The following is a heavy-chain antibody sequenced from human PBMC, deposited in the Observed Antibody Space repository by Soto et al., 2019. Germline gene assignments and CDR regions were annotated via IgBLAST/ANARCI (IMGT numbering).Heavy chain of an antibody. Sequence: SQTLSLTCAISGDSVSSNSAAWNWIRQSPSRGLEWLGRTYYRSKWYNDYAVSVKSRITINPDTSKNQFSLQLNSVTPEDTAVYYCVRYWNIVVVPAANVPYYYGMDVWGQGTTVTVSS. CDR1: GDSVSSNSAA. V-gene: IGHV6-1*01. D-gene: IGHD2-2*01. CDR3: VRYWNIVVVPAANVPYYYGMDV. J-gene: IGHJ6*02. CDR2: TYYRSKWYN.